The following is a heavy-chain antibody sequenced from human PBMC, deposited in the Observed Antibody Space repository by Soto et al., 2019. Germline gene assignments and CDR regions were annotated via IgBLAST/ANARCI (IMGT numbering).Heavy chain of an antibody. V-gene: IGHV4-31*03. CDR3: ARSLAAAGYQGDLGFDY. CDR2: IYYSGST. Sequence: PSETLSLTCTVSGGSISSGGYYWSWIRQHPGKGLEWIGYIYYSGSTYYNPSLKSRVTISVDTSKNQFSLKLSSVTAADTAVYYCARSLAAAGYQGDLGFDYWGQGTLVTVSS. D-gene: IGHD6-13*01. J-gene: IGHJ4*02. CDR1: GGSISSGGYY.